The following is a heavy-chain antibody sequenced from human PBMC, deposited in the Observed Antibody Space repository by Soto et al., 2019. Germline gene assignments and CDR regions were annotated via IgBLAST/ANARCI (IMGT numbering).Heavy chain of an antibody. D-gene: IGHD3-10*01. CDR2: ISWNSGSI. J-gene: IGHJ4*02. Sequence: EVQLVESGGGLVQPGRSLRLSCAASGFTFDDYAMHWVRQAPGKGLEWVSGISWNSGSIGYADSVKGRFTISRDNAKNSLYLKMNSLRAEDTALYYCEKDTSPYNYGSVDYWGQGTLVTVSS. V-gene: IGHV3-9*01. CDR1: GFTFDDYA. CDR3: EKDTSPYNYGSVDY.